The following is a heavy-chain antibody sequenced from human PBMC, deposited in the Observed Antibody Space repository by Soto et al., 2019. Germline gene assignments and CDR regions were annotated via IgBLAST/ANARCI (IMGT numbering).Heavy chain of an antibody. V-gene: IGHV1-46*01. CDR2: INPSGGIT. CDR3: ARGISTTRYYYYYGMDV. J-gene: IGHJ6*02. CDR1: GYTLTSYY. Sequence: ASVKVSCKASGYTLTSYYLHWVRQAPGQGPEWMGIINPSGGITNDAQKFQDRVTMTSDTSTSTVYMELSSLGSEDTAVYYCARGISTTRYYYYYGMDVWGQGTTVTVSS. D-gene: IGHD2-2*01.